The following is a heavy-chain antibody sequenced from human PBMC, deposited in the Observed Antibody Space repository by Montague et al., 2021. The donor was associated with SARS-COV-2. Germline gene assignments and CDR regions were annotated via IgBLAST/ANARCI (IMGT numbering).Heavy chain of an antibody. J-gene: IGHJ3*02. CDR3: SEGYSYGSHNFDI. CDR1: GFTFSNFA. D-gene: IGHD5-18*01. V-gene: IGHV3-23*01. CDR2: ITASGDGT. Sequence: SLRLSCAASGFTFSNFAVSWVRQAPGQGLEWVSTITASGDGTYSADSVKGRFTISSDNSETTLYLHMISLSAEVTAAAFCSEGYSYGSHNFDIWGQGTMVTVSS.